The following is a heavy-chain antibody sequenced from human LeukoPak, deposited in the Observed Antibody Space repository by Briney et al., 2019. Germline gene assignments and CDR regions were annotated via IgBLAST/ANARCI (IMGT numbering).Heavy chain of an antibody. CDR3: ATEKDLLIES. CDR2: FDPGDDET. CDR1: GYSLSELS. Sequence: GASVRVSCEVSGYSLSELSTHWVRQAPGQRLEWMGGFDPGDDETIYAQKFQGRVTMTEDTSTDTAYLELSSLRSEDTAVYFCATEKDLLIESWGQGTPVTVSS. V-gene: IGHV1-24*01. D-gene: IGHD1-26*01. J-gene: IGHJ5*01.